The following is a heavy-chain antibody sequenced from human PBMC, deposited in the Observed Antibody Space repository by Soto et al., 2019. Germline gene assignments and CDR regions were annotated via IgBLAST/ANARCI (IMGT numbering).Heavy chain of an antibody. D-gene: IGHD3-22*01. V-gene: IGHV3-15*01. CDR3: TTDPGQITMIVVVLDY. CDR1: GFTFSNAW. J-gene: IGHJ4*02. CDR2: IKSKTDGGTT. Sequence: XVSLILSCAASGFTFSNAWMSWVRQAPGKGLEWVGRIKSKTDGGTTDYAAPVKGRFTISRDDSKNTLYLQMNSLKTEDTAVYYCTTDPGQITMIVVVLDYWGQGTLVTVSS.